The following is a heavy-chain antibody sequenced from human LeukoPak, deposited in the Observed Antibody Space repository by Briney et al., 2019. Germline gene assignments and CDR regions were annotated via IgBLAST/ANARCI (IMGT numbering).Heavy chain of an antibody. CDR1: GYTFTSYG. J-gene: IGHJ4*02. D-gene: IGHD3-22*01. CDR2: ISAYNGNT. CDR3: ARGWHYDSSGYSDY. Sequence: GASVKVSCKASGYTFTSYGISWVRQAPGQGLEWMGWISAYNGNTNYAQKFQGRVTMTTDTSTSTAYMELRSLRSDDTAVYYCARGWHYDSSGYSDYWGQGTLVTVSS. V-gene: IGHV1-18*01.